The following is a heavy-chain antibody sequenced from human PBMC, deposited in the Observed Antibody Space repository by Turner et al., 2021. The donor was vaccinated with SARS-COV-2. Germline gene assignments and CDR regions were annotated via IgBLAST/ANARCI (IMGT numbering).Heavy chain of an antibody. D-gene: IGHD1-26*01. CDR1: GFTFSSYS. J-gene: IGHJ4*02. CDR2: ISSTSNYI. Sequence: EVQLVESGGGLVKPGGSLRLSCAAFGFTFSSYSMNWVRQAPGKGLEWVSSISSTSNYIFYADSVKGRFTISRDNAKNSLYLQMNSLRVEDTAVYYCARGANGNFDYWGQGALVTVSS. CDR3: ARGANGNFDY. V-gene: IGHV3-21*01.